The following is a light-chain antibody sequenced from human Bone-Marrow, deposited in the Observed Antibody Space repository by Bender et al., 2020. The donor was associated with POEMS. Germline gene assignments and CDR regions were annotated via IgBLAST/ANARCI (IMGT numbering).Light chain of an antibody. Sequence: QSALTQPASVSGSPGQSITISCTGTSSDVGSYNLVSWYQQHPGKAPKLMIYEDTKRPSGVSDRFSGSKSGNTASLTISGLQAEDEADYYCSSYTSGTLYVFGSGTTVTVL. CDR3: SSYTSGTLYV. V-gene: IGLV2-14*02. J-gene: IGLJ1*01. CDR2: EDT. CDR1: SSDVGSYNL.